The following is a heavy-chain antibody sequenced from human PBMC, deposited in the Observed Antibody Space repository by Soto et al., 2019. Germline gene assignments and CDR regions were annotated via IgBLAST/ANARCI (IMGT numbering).Heavy chain of an antibody. CDR3: AREGGGADAFDI. V-gene: IGHV4-31*03. J-gene: IGHJ3*02. Sequence: SETLSLTCTGSGGSISSDGYFWHWIRQHPGKGLEWIGHISYSGSTYYSPSLKSRLFMSIDTSTNHFSLKLTSVSAADTAVYYCAREGGGADAFDIWGQGTMVTVSS. CDR1: GGSISSDGYF. D-gene: IGHD2-21*01. CDR2: ISYSGST.